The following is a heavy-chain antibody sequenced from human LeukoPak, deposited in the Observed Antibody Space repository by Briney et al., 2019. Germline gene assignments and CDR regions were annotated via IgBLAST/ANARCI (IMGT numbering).Heavy chain of an antibody. CDR3: AKGEHYSSGGDY. V-gene: IGHV3-23*01. J-gene: IGHJ4*02. D-gene: IGHD6-25*01. CDR1: GFTFSSYA. CDR2: ISGSGGST. Sequence: QSGGSLRLSCATSGFTFSSYAMTWVRQAPGKGLEWVSTISGSGGSTYYADSVNGRFTISRDNSKNTLYLQMNSLREEDTSVYYCAKGEHYSSGGDYWGQGTLVTVSS.